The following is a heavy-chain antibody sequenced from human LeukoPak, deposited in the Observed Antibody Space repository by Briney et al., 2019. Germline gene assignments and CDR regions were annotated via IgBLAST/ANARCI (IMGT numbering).Heavy chain of an antibody. CDR2: ISSNSKYT. CDR3: ARDNGNKYYFDY. Sequence: PGGSLRLSCAASAFMFSDYFMSWIRQAPGKELEWISYISSNSKYTKYADSVKGRFTTSRDNAKKSLYLQMNSLRAEDTAVYYCARDNGNKYYFDYWGQGTLVTVSS. J-gene: IGHJ4*02. V-gene: IGHV3-11*05. CDR1: AFMFSDYF. D-gene: IGHD2-8*01.